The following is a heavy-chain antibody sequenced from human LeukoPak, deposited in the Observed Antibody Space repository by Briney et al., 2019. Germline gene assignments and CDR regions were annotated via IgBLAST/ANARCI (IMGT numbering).Heavy chain of an antibody. J-gene: IGHJ4*02. CDR1: GFTFDDYG. V-gene: IGHV3-20*04. CDR2: INWNGDNT. Sequence: PGGSLRLSCEASGFTFDDYGLSWVRQAPGKGLEWVSGINWNGDNTDYTDSVKGRFTIYRDNAKNSLYLQMNSLRAEDTALYYCARSASWGFSYFDYWGQGTLVTVSS. CDR3: ARSASWGFSYFDY. D-gene: IGHD2-2*01.